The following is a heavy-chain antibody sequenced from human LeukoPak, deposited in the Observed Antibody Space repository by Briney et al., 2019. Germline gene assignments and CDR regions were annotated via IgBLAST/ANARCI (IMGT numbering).Heavy chain of an antibody. CDR3: ARDSGYPYYFDY. D-gene: IGHD5-12*01. Sequence: SETRSLTCTVSGGSISSYYWSWIRQPPGKGLEWIGYIYYSGSTNYNPSLKSRVTISVDTSKNQFSLKLSSVTAADTAVYYCARDSGYPYYFDYWGQGTLVTVSS. V-gene: IGHV4-59*01. CDR1: GGSISSYY. CDR2: IYYSGST. J-gene: IGHJ4*02.